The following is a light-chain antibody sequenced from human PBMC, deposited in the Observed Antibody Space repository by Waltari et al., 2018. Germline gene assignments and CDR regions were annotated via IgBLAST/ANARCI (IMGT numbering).Light chain of an antibody. CDR1: KSNIGNNS. Sequence: QSVLTQPPSTSSTPGPRVTISCSRCKSNIGNNSVYWYQQVPGMAPKLIIYKNSQRPSGVPDRFSGSKSGTSASLAISGLRSEDEATYHCAAWDDGWSGPWVFGGGTRVTVL. J-gene: IGLJ3*02. CDR2: KNS. V-gene: IGLV1-47*01. CDR3: AAWDDGWSGPWV.